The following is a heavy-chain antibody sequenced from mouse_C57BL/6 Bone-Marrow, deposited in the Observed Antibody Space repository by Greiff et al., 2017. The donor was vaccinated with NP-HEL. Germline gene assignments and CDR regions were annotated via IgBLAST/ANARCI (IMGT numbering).Heavy chain of an antibody. Sequence: VQLQESGAELARPGASVKLSCKASGYTFTSYGISWVKQRTGQGLEWIGEIYPRSGNTYYNEKFKGKATLTADKSSSTAYMELRSLTSEDSAVYFCARKPSYYGSSDEPMDYWGQGTSVTVSS. V-gene: IGHV1-81*01. CDR3: ARKPSYYGSSDEPMDY. CDR2: IYPRSGNT. J-gene: IGHJ4*01. CDR1: GYTFTSYG. D-gene: IGHD1-1*01.